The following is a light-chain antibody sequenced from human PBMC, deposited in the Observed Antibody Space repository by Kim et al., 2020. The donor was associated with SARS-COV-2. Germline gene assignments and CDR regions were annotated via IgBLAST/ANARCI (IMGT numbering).Light chain of an antibody. CDR2: GKN. J-gene: IGLJ2*01. CDR3: NSRDSNDNVV. Sequence: SELTQDPAVSVALGQTVRITCQGDSLRSYYATWYQQKPGQAPILVIYGKNNRPSGIPDRFSGSSSGNTASLTITATQAGDEADYYCNSRDSNDNVVFGGG. V-gene: IGLV3-19*01. CDR1: SLRSYY.